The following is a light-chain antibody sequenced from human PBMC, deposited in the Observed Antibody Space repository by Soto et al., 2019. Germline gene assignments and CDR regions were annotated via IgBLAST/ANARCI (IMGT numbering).Light chain of an antibody. V-gene: IGKV1-12*01. Sequence: DIQMTQSPSSVSASVGARVSITCRASQGISSWLAWYQQKPGRAPKLLIYTGYSLQSGVPSRFSGTGSGTDFTLTISSLQPEDVAAYYCQQANSFPLTFGGGTKVEIK. CDR2: TGY. CDR3: QQANSFPLT. CDR1: QGISSW. J-gene: IGKJ4*01.